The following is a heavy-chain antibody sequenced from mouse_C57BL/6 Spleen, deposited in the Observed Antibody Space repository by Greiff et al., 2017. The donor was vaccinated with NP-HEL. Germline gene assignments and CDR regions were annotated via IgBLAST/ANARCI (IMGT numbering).Heavy chain of an antibody. CDR3: AREGDYDYDEAY. V-gene: IGHV5-4*01. CDR1: GFTFSSYA. J-gene: IGHJ3*01. Sequence: EVKLVESGGGLVKPGGSLKLSCAASGFTFSSYAMSWVRQTPEKRLEWVATISDGGSYTYYPDNVKGRFTISRDNAKNNLYLQMSHLKSEDTAMYYCAREGDYDYDEAYWGQGTLVTVSA. CDR2: ISDGGSYT. D-gene: IGHD2-4*01.